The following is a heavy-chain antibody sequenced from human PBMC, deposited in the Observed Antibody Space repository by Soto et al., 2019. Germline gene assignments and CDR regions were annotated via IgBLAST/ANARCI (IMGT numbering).Heavy chain of an antibody. V-gene: IGHV1-3*01. Sequence: QVQLVQSGAEVRKPGASVNISCRDSGFSFSDNLINWVRHAPGQSLEWMGWINPANGNTRYSQTFKGRVTISRHSYASIAYVEVSDLTSEDTAVYYCARDILSVGPRANDAFDVWGQGTMVTVSS. J-gene: IGHJ3*01. CDR1: GFSFSDNL. CDR2: INPANGNT. D-gene: IGHD2-8*02. CDR3: ARDILSVGPRANDAFDV.